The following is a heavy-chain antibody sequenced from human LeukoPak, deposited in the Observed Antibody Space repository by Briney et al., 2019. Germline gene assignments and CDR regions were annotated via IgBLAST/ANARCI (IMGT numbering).Heavy chain of an antibody. CDR3: ARGASIAAAGPFDY. Sequence: PSETLSLTCTVSGGSISSYYWSWLRQPPGKGLEWIGYIYYSGSTNYNPSLKSRVTISVDTSKNQFSLKLSSVTAADTAVYYCARGASIAAAGPFDYWGQGTLVTVSS. J-gene: IGHJ4*02. V-gene: IGHV4-59*01. D-gene: IGHD6-13*01. CDR1: GGSISSYY. CDR2: IYYSGST.